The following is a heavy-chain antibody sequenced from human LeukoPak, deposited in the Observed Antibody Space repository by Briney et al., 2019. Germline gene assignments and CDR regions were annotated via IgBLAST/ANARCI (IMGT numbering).Heavy chain of an antibody. J-gene: IGHJ4*02. D-gene: IGHD6-19*01. CDR1: GDSVSSKNGA. Sequence: SQTLSLTCVVSGDSVSSKNGAWNWIRQSPSRGLEWLGRTYYRPKWYNDYAESMEGRMAISQDTSKNQYSLHLNSVTPDDTAVYYCARDFGTTGWHTFDYWGQGTQVTVSS. CDR2: TYYRPKWYN. CDR3: ARDFGTTGWHTFDY. V-gene: IGHV6-1*01.